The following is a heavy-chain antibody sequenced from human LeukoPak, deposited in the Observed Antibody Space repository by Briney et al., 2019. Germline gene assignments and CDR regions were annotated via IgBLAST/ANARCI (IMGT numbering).Heavy chain of an antibody. V-gene: IGHV1-8*01. CDR1: GYTFTSYD. CDR2: MNPNSGNT. J-gene: IGHJ4*02. CDR3: ARGPRYCSGGSCYSGSIRG. Sequence: ASVKVSCKASGYTFTSYDINWVRQATGQGLEWMGGMNPNSGNTGYAQKFQGRVTMTRNRSISTAYLELSSLRSEDTAVYYCARGPRYCSGGSCYSGSIRGWGQGTLVTVSS. D-gene: IGHD2-15*01.